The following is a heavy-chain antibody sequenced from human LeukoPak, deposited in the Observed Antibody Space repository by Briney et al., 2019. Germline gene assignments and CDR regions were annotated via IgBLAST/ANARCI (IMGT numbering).Heavy chain of an antibody. CDR1: GFTFNTYA. D-gene: IGHD6-19*01. J-gene: IGHJ4*02. V-gene: IGHV3-23*01. Sequence: GGSLRLPCAASGFTFNTYAIYWVRQAPGKGLEWVSGICGSGGCTYYADSVKGRFTISRDNSKNTVYLQMNSLTADDTAIYYCAKTTVGYSSGRYPGWPADCWGQGTLVTVSS. CDR2: ICGSGGCT. CDR3: AKTTVGYSSGRYPGWPADC.